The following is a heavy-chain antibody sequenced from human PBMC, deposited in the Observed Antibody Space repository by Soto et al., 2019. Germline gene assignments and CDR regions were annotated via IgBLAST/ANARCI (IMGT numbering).Heavy chain of an antibody. V-gene: IGHV4-59*01. CDR3: ARSNGDYGAY. J-gene: IGHJ4*02. D-gene: IGHD4-17*01. CDR2: IYYSGST. Sequence: PSQTMSLTCTVSGDSISSYYWRWIRQPPGKGLEWIGYIYYSGSTNYNPSLKSRVTISVDTSKNRFSLKLSSVTAADTAVYYCARSNGDYGAYWSQGTLVTGSS. CDR1: GDSISSYY.